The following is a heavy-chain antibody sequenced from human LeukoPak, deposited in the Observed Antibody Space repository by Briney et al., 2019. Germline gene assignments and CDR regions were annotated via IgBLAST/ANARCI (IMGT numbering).Heavy chain of an antibody. J-gene: IGHJ3*02. V-gene: IGHV3-21*01. CDR2: ISSTSKSI. D-gene: IGHD1-26*01. CDR3: ARWGGTYYVAAFDI. CDR1: GFSFTSYT. Sequence: GGSLRLSCAASGFSFTSYTINWVRQPPGRGLEWVSSISSTSKSIHYADSLKGRFTVSRDNAKNSLYLQMNNLRAEDTAVYYCARWGGTYYVAAFDIWGQGTTVTASS.